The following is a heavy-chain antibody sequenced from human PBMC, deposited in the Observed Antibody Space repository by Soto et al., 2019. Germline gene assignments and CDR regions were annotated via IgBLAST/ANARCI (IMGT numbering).Heavy chain of an antibody. D-gene: IGHD2-15*01. Sequence: EVQLLESGGDLVQPGGSLRLPCAASGFTFGIYAMTWVRQAPGKGLEWVSTISATGGSTFYADSVKGRFTISRDNSKNTLYLQMNSLRAEDTAIYYCAKDLSSYYYFDFWAQGTLVTVSS. CDR1: GFTFGIYA. CDR2: ISATGGST. CDR3: AKDLSSYYYFDF. V-gene: IGHV3-23*01. J-gene: IGHJ4*02.